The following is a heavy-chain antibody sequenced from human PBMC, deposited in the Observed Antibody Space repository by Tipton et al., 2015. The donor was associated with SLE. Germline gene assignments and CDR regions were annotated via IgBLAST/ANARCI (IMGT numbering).Heavy chain of an antibody. CDR3: ARRLDGYSPFDY. J-gene: IGHJ4*02. V-gene: IGHV5-51*03. CDR1: GYIFTTYW. D-gene: IGHD5-24*01. CDR2: IYPGDSDT. Sequence: QSGAEVKKPGESLKISCKASGYIFTTYWIGWVRQVSGKGLQYMGIIYPGDSDTTYSPSFQGQVTISADQSINTAYLQWDSLKASDTAIYYCARRLDGYSPFDYWGQGTLVTISS.